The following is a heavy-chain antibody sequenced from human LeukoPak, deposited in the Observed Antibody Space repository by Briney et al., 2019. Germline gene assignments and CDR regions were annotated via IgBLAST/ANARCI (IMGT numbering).Heavy chain of an antibody. V-gene: IGHV4-59*12. D-gene: IGHD5-24*01. CDR1: GGSISRYY. Sequence: SETLSLTCTVSGGSISRYYWSWLRQPPGKGLEWIGYRDYSGSTNYNRSLKSRVTISVDTSKNQFSLKLSSVTAADTAVYYCAREPPMATIPFDYWGQGTLVTVSS. J-gene: IGHJ4*02. CDR2: RDYSGST. CDR3: AREPPMATIPFDY.